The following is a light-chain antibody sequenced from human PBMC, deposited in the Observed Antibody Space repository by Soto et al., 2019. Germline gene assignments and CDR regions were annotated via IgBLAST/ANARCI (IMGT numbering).Light chain of an antibody. Sequence: EIVMTQSPATLSVSPGERATLSCRASQSVSSNLAWYQQKRGQGPRLLIYGASTRATGIPDRFSGSGSGTEFTLTISSLQSEDFAVYYCHQYNNWPLWTFGQGTKVEIK. CDR3: HQYNNWPLWT. J-gene: IGKJ1*01. CDR1: QSVSSN. V-gene: IGKV3-15*01. CDR2: GAS.